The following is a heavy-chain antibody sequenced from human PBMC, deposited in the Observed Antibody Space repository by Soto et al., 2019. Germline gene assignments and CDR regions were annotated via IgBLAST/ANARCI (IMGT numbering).Heavy chain of an antibody. J-gene: IGHJ4*02. Sequence: QVQLVQSGAEVQTPGSSLKVSCTVSGSRFSNYVISWVRQAPGHGLEWLGRIIPIFNTTQYPQKFQGRVTIPADKSTNTASLELSSLRSDDTAVYYCAREGRGKKAGYNGLVSLGYWGQGTPVTVSS. D-gene: IGHD2-2*02. V-gene: IGHV1-69*06. CDR3: AREGRGKKAGYNGLVSLGY. CDR1: GSRFSNYV. CDR2: IIPIFNTT.